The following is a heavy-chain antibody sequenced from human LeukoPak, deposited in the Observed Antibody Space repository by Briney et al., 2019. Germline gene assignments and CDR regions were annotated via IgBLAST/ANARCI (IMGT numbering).Heavy chain of an antibody. Sequence: GGSLRLSCAASGFTFSSYGMHWVRQAPGKGLEWVAFIRYDGSNKYYADSVKGRFTISRDNSKNTLYLQMNSLRAEDTAVYYRAKGTSYQLLRVLAGNWGQGTLVTVSS. V-gene: IGHV3-30*02. CDR3: AKGTSYQLLRVLAGN. J-gene: IGHJ4*02. CDR2: IRYDGSNK. CDR1: GFTFSSYG. D-gene: IGHD2-2*01.